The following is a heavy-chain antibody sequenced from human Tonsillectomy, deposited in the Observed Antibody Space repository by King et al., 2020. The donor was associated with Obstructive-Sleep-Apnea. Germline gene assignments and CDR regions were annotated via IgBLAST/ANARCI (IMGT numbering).Heavy chain of an antibody. CDR3: ARGTDYGDYVDAFDI. J-gene: IGHJ3*02. V-gene: IGHV3-30-3*01. CDR1: GFTFSSYA. CDR2: ISYDGSNK. D-gene: IGHD4-17*01. Sequence: VQLVESGGGVVQPGRSLRLSCAASGFTFSSYAIHWVRQAPGKGLEWVAVISYDGSNKYYPDSVKGRFTIPRDNSRDTLYLQMNSLRAEDTAVYYCARGTDYGDYVDAFDIWGQGTMVTVSS.